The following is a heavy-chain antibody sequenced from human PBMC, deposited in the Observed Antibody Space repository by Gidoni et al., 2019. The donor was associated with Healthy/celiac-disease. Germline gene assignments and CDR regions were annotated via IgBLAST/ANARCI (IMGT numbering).Heavy chain of an antibody. D-gene: IGHD2-2*03. Sequence: QVQLVESGGGVVQPGRSLRLSCAASGFTFSSYGMHWVRQAPGKGLEWVAVISYDGSNKYYADSVKGRFTISRDNSKNTLYLQMNSLRAEDTAVYYCAKDRLGIVVVPSYFQHWGQGTLVTVSS. CDR2: ISYDGSNK. CDR1: GFTFSSYG. J-gene: IGHJ1*01. V-gene: IGHV3-30*18. CDR3: AKDRLGIVVVPSYFQH.